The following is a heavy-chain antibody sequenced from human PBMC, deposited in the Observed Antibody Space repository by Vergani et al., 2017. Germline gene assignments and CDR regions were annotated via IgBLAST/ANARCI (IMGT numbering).Heavy chain of an antibody. D-gene: IGHD4-17*01. CDR2: VSGGGGGT. Sequence: EVQLLESGGGLVQPGGSLRLSCAASGFTFTNSAMTWVRQAPGKGLEWVSSVSGGGGGTYYPDSVKGRFTISRDNSKNTLYLQMNSLRAEDTAVYHCTRGIMTTVTTSVFDYWGQGTLVTVSS. CDR1: GFTFTNSA. CDR3: TRGIMTTVTTSVFDY. J-gene: IGHJ4*02. V-gene: IGHV3-23*01.